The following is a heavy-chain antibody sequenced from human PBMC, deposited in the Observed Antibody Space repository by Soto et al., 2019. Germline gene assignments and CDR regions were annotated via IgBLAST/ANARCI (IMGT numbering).Heavy chain of an antibody. Sequence: QVQLVESGGGVVQPGRSLRLSCAASGFTFSSYGMHWVRQAPGKGLEWVAVIWYDGSNKYYADSVKGRFTISRDNSKNALSLQMNSLRAEDTAVYYCARYGKCSGGSCYSDPGFDYWGQGTLVTVSS. D-gene: IGHD2-15*01. V-gene: IGHV3-33*01. CDR1: GFTFSSYG. CDR2: IWYDGSNK. CDR3: ARYGKCSGGSCYSDPGFDY. J-gene: IGHJ4*02.